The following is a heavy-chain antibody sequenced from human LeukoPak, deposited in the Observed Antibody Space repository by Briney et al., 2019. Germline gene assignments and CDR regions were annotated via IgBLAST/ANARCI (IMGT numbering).Heavy chain of an antibody. D-gene: IGHD2-21*01. CDR1: GFTFSSYA. Sequence: GESLRLSCAASGFTFSSYAMNWVRQAPGRGLEGVSSIGSSSSYISYADSVKGRFTISRDNAKNSLYLQMDSLRAEDTAVYYCARVKFGGDCYDYWGQGTLVTVSS. J-gene: IGHJ4*02. CDR2: IGSSSSYI. V-gene: IGHV3-21*01. CDR3: ARVKFGGDCYDY.